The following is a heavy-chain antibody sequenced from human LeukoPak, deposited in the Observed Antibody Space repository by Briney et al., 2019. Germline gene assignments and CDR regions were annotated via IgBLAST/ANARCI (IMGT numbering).Heavy chain of an antibody. V-gene: IGHV3-21*01. CDR1: GFTFSSYS. J-gene: IGHJ4*02. CDR3: ASTLHVEVPAAIGYFDY. D-gene: IGHD2-2*02. Sequence: PGGSLRLSCAASGFTFSSYSMNWVRQAPGKGLEWVSSISSSSSYIYYADSVKGRFTISRDNAKNSLYLQMNSLRAEDTAVYYCASTLHVEVPAAIGYFDYWGQGTLVNVSS. CDR2: ISSSSSYI.